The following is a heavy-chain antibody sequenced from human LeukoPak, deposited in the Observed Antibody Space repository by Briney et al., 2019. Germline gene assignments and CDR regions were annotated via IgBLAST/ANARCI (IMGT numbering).Heavy chain of an antibody. CDR2: IYYSGSI. CDR3: ARYSGSYSGFDY. J-gene: IGHJ4*02. V-gene: IGHV4-59*08. Sequence: SETLSLTRTVSGGSISSYYWSWIRQPPGKGLEWIGYIYYSGSINYNPSLKSRVTISVGTSKNQFSLKLRSVTAADTAVYYCARYSGSYSGFDYWGQGNLFTVSS. D-gene: IGHD1-26*01. CDR1: GGSISSYY.